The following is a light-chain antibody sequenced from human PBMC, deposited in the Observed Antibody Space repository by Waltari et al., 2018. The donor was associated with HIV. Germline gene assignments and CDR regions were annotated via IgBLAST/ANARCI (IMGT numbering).Light chain of an antibody. CDR1: ENIRNN. J-gene: IGKJ1*01. CDR2: DAS. Sequence: EVVMTQSPGTLSVSPGEIATLSCRSSENIRNNLAWYQQKPGQAPRLLFYDASDRATGVPDRLSGRGSGTEFTLTISGLKFEDFAIYYCQQYSRWPPTLTFGQGTKVDVK. V-gene: IGKV3-15*01. CDR3: QQYSRWPPTLT.